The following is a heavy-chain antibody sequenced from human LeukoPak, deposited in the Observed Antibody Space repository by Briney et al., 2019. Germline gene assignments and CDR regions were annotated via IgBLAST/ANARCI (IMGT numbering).Heavy chain of an antibody. Sequence: SGPALVKPTQTPTLTCTFSGFSLSSSGMCVGWIRQPPGKALEWLALINWDDDKYYNTSLKTRLTISKDTSKSQVVLTMANMDPLDTATYYCARFSYGDFVSYFDPWGQGTLVTVSS. D-gene: IGHD4-17*01. V-gene: IGHV2-70*01. CDR3: ARFSYGDFVSYFDP. CDR2: INWDDDK. J-gene: IGHJ5*02. CDR1: GFSLSSSGMC.